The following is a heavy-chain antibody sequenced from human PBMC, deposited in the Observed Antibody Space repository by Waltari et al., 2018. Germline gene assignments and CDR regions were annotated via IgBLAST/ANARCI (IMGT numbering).Heavy chain of an antibody. J-gene: IGHJ4*02. V-gene: IGHV3-30*02. CDR1: GFSVRTNA. Sequence: QAQVAESGGGVVQPGGSLRLSCTGSGFSVRTNAMDWVRQAPGKGLEWLAFISNDDTKKYYADSGEGRFPISRDNSKNTLYLQMNSLRAEDTAVYYCAKGYGPTNDYWGQGTLVTVSS. CDR2: ISNDDTKK. CDR3: AKGYGPTNDY. D-gene: IGHD4-17*01.